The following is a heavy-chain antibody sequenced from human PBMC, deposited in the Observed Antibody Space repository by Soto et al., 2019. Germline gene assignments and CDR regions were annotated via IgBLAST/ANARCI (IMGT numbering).Heavy chain of an antibody. CDR1: GYTFTSYA. CDR3: ARDSSGWYLGRPFYYYYGMDV. D-gene: IGHD6-19*01. Sequence: ASVKVSCKASGYTFTSYAMHWVRQAPGQRLEWMGWINAGNGNTKYSQKFQGRVTITRDTSASTAYMELSSLRSEDTAVYYCARDSSGWYLGRPFYYYYGMDVWGQGTTVTVSS. J-gene: IGHJ6*02. CDR2: INAGNGNT. V-gene: IGHV1-3*01.